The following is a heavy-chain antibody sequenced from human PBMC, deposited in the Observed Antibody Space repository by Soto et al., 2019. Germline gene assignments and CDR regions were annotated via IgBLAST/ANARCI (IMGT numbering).Heavy chain of an antibody. CDR3: AKDTDSSSWYGVLDY. CDR2: ISGSGGST. CDR1: GFTFSSYA. Sequence: GGSLGLSCAASGFTFSSYAMSWVRQAPGKGLEWVSAISGSGGSTYYADSVKGRFTISRDNSKNTLYLQMNSLRAEDTAVYYCAKDTDSSSWYGVLDYWGQGTLVTVSS. D-gene: IGHD6-13*01. J-gene: IGHJ4*02. V-gene: IGHV3-23*01.